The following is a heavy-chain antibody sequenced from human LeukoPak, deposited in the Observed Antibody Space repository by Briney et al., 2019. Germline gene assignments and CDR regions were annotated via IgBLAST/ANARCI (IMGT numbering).Heavy chain of an antibody. J-gene: IGHJ3*02. CDR1: GGSFSGYY. V-gene: IGHV4-34*01. CDR3: ARAIVYMDFWSNAFDS. CDR2: INHSGST. D-gene: IGHD3-3*01. Sequence: SETLSLTCAVYGGSFSGYYWSWIRQPPGKGLEWIGEINHSGSTNYNPSLKSRVTISVDTSKNQFSLKLSSVTAADTAVYYCARAIVYMDFWSNAFDSWGQGTMVTVSS.